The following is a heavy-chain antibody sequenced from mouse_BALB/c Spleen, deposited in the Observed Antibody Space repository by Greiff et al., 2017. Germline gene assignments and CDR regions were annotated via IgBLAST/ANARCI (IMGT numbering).Heavy chain of an antibody. Sequence: EVKLMESGGGLVQPGGSLKLSCAASGFTFSSYGMSWVRQTPDKRLELVATINSNGGSTYYPDSVKGRFTISRDNAKNTLYLQMSSLKSEDTAMYYCARDRVLDYWGQGTTLTVSS. D-gene: IGHD3-3*01. CDR3: ARDRVLDY. CDR1: GFTFSSYG. V-gene: IGHV5-6-3*01. CDR2: INSNGGST. J-gene: IGHJ2*01.